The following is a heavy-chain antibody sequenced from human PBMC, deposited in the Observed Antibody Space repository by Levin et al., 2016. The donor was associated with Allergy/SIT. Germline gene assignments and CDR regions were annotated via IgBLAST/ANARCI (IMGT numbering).Heavy chain of an antibody. J-gene: IGHJ4*02. Sequence: GESLKISCAASGFTFSSYSMNWVRQAPGKGLEWVSSISSSSSYIYYADSVKGRFTISRDNAKNSLYLQMNSLRAEDTAVYYCAAAGTSLLDYWGQGTLVTVSS. CDR2: ISSSSSYI. V-gene: IGHV3-21*01. CDR3: AAAGTSLLDY. CDR1: GFTFSSYS. D-gene: IGHD6-13*01.